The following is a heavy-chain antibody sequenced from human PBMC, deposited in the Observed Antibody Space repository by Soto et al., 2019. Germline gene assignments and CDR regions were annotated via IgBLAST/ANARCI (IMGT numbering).Heavy chain of an antibody. V-gene: IGHV4-39*01. CDR2: VFYTGSA. CDR1: GDSMTSSRLY. J-gene: IGHJ6*02. Sequence: SETLSLTCNVSGDSMTSSRLYWGWFRQPPGKGLEWIATVFYTGSAYYKSSLKSRVTISVDTSKNQFSLNLRSVTAADTAIYYCARHGHVRERPFYYYGMDVWGQGTTVTVSS. D-gene: IGHD1-1*01. CDR3: ARHGHVRERPFYYYGMDV.